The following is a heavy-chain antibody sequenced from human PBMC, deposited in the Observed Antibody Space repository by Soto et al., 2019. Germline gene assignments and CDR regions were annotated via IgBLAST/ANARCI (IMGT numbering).Heavy chain of an antibody. CDR3: ARGNEMATIQGRNYFDY. V-gene: IGHV4-34*01. CDR2: INHSGST. Sequence: QVQLQQWGAGLLKPSETLSLTCAVYGGSFSGYYWSWIRQPPGKGLEWIGEINHSGSTNYNPSLKSRVTISVDTSKNQFSLKLSSVTAADTAVYYCARGNEMATIQGRNYFDYWGQGTLVTVSS. CDR1: GGSFSGYY. D-gene: IGHD5-12*01. J-gene: IGHJ4*02.